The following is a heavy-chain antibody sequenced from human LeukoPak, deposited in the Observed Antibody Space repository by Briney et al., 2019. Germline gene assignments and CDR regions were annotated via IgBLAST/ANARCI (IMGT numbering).Heavy chain of an antibody. CDR3: ARGRGSLTY. J-gene: IGHJ4*02. D-gene: IGHD3-10*01. V-gene: IGHV4-59*01. Sequence: PSESLSLTCTVSGGSISLYYWSWIRQAPGKGLEWIGYFYDTRSPKYNPSLERRVTISVDMSRNQFSLSLTSVTAAETAVYYCARGRGSLTYWGQGTLATVSS. CDR1: GGSISLYY. CDR2: FYDTRSP.